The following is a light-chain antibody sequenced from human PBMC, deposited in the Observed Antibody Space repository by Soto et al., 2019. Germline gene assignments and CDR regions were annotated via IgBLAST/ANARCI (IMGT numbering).Light chain of an antibody. J-gene: IGKJ1*01. CDR1: QSITTY. V-gene: IGKV1-39*01. CDR3: PQTYSYPRT. Sequence: DIQMTQSPSSLSASVGDRVTITCRASQSITTYLNWYQHKPGKAPNLLVYAASSLHGGVPSRFSGSVSGTDVTLTISSLQPEDFAIYYCPQTYSYPRTFGQGTKVEIK. CDR2: AAS.